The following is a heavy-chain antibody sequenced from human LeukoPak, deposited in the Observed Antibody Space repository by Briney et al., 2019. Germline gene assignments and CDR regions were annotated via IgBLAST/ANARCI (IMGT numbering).Heavy chain of an antibody. J-gene: IGHJ4*02. CDR1: GFTFGSSW. CDR2: ISWNCAII. CDR3: AKSGGSIPLRGVDY. D-gene: IGHD3-10*01. Sequence: GGSLRLSCAASGFTFGSSWMHWVRRAPGKGLEWVSGISWNCAIIDYADSVKGRFTISRDNAKNSLYLQMNSLRAEDTALYYCAKSGGSIPLRGVDYWGQGTLVTVSS. V-gene: IGHV3-9*01.